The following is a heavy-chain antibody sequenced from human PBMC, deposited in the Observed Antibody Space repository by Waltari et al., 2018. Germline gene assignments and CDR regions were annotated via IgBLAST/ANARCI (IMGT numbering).Heavy chain of an antibody. Sequence: EVQLVESGGGLIQPGGSLRLSCAASGFTVSSNYMSWVRQAPGKGLEWVSVIYSGGSTYYADSVKGRFTISRDNSKNTLYLQMNSPRAEDTAVYYCAREDSEMASTRGPVRAFDIWGQGTMVTVSS. CDR1: GFTVSSNY. D-gene: IGHD1-1*01. J-gene: IGHJ3*02. V-gene: IGHV3-53*01. CDR3: AREDSEMASTRGPVRAFDI. CDR2: IYSGGST.